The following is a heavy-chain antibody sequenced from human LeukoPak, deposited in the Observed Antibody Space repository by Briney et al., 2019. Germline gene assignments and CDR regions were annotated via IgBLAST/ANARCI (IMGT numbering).Heavy chain of an antibody. CDR1: GASFSGYY. CDR2: INHSGST. V-gene: IGHV4-34*01. D-gene: IGHD1-1*01. J-gene: IGHJ5*02. Sequence: SETLSLTCAVYGASFSGYYWSWIRQPPGKGLEWIGEINHSGSTNYNPSLKSRVTISVDTSKNQFSLKLSSVTAADTAVYYCAGTETQNNWFDPWGQGTLVTVSS. CDR3: AGTETQNNWFDP.